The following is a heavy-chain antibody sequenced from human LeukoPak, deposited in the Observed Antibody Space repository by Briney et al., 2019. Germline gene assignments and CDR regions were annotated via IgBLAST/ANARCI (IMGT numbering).Heavy chain of an antibody. D-gene: IGHD2/OR15-2a*01. CDR1: GGSFSGYY. CDR2: INHSGST. Sequence: SETLSLTCAVYGGSFSGYYWSWIRQPPGKGLEWIGEINHSGSTNYNPSLKSRVTISVDTSKNQLSLKVNSVTAADTAEYYSACSAQYSYYYYMDVWGKGTTVTVSS. J-gene: IGHJ6*03. V-gene: IGHV4-34*01. CDR3: ACSAQYSYYYYMDV.